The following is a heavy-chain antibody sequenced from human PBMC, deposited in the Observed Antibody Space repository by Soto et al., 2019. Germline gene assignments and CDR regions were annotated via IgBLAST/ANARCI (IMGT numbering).Heavy chain of an antibody. D-gene: IGHD6-6*01. CDR3: ARLKAARLVDY. V-gene: IGHV4-59*01. Sequence: SETLSLTCTVSGGSISSYYWSWIRQPPGKGLEWIGYIYYSGSTNYNPSLKSRVTISVDTSKNQFSLKLSSVTAADTAVYYCARLKAARLVDYWGQGTLVTVSS. CDR2: IYYSGST. CDR1: GGSISSYY. J-gene: IGHJ4*02.